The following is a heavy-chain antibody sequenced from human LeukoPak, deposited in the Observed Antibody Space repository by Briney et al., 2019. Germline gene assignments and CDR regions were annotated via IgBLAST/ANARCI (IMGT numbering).Heavy chain of an antibody. Sequence: SETLSLTCTVSGGSISSYYWSWIRQPPGKGLEWIGYIYYSGGTNYNPSLKSRVTISVDTSKNQFSLKLSSVTAADTAVYYCASGLRYFDLYYWGQGTLVTVSS. CDR2: IYYSGGT. CDR1: GGSISSYY. V-gene: IGHV4-59*08. J-gene: IGHJ4*02. CDR3: ASGLRYFDLYY. D-gene: IGHD3-9*01.